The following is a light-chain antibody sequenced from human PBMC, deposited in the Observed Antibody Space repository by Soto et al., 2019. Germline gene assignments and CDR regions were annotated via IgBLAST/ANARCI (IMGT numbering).Light chain of an antibody. CDR2: GAS. J-gene: IGKJ4*01. Sequence: EIVMTQSPATLSVSPGERATLSCRAGQSVGTQLAWYQLKPGQTPRLLIFGASTRATGIPARFSGSGSGSEFTLTISSLQSEDFAVYSCQQYSVWPLVTFGGGTKVEIK. CDR3: QQYSVWPLVT. CDR1: QSVGTQ. V-gene: IGKV3-15*01.